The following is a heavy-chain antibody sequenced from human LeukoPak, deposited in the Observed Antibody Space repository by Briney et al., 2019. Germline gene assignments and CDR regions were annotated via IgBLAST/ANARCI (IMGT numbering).Heavy chain of an antibody. CDR3: ARGSRIAVAGTPTYYYYYMDV. V-gene: IGHV6-1*01. CDR1: GDSVSSNSAA. J-gene: IGHJ6*03. D-gene: IGHD6-19*01. CDR2: TYYRYKWYN. Sequence: SQTLSLTCAISGDSVSSNSAAWDWIRQSPSRGLEWLGRTYYRYKWYNDYAVSVKSRITINPDTSKNQFSLQLNSVTPEDTAVYYCARGSRIAVAGTPTYYYYYMDVWGKGTTVTVSS.